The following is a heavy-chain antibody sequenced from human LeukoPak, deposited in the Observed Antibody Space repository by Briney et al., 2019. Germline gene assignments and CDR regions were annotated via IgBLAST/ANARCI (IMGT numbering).Heavy chain of an antibody. Sequence: SETLSLTCAVYGGSFSGYYWSWIRQPPGKGLEWIGEINHSGSTNYNPSLKSRVTISVDTSKNQFSLKLSSVTAADTAVYYCAREGTLLRFLEWLSIPAFDIWGQGTMVTVSS. J-gene: IGHJ3*02. CDR1: GGSFSGYY. CDR3: AREGTLLRFLEWLSIPAFDI. CDR2: INHSGST. D-gene: IGHD3-3*01. V-gene: IGHV4-34*01.